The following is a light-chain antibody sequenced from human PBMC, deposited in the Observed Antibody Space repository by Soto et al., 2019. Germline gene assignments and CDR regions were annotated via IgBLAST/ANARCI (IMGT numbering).Light chain of an antibody. Sequence: DIQMTQSPSSLSASLGDRITISCRASQDIGSYLNWYQHKPGKAPKLLIYDASNLETGVPSRFSGSGSGTEFKFSISGLQPEDVATYYCQHYKTPIFTFGPGTKVDFK. CDR2: DAS. CDR3: QHYKTPIFT. J-gene: IGKJ3*01. CDR1: QDIGSY. V-gene: IGKV1-33*01.